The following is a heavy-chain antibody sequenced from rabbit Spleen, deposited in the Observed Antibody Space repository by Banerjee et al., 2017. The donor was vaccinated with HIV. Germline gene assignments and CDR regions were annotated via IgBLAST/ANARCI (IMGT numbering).Heavy chain of an antibody. Sequence: QSLEESGGGLVQPGGSLKLSCKASGFSFSNKAVMCWVRQAPGKGLEWIACIDTSDGDTDYASWAKGRFTISKTSSTTVTLQMTSLTVADTATYFCSRDTGSGDYIDVYFDLWGQGTLVTVS. CDR1: GFSFSNKAV. J-gene: IGHJ4*01. D-gene: IGHD1-1*01. CDR2: IDTSDGDT. CDR3: SRDTGSGDYIDVYFDL. V-gene: IGHV1S40*01.